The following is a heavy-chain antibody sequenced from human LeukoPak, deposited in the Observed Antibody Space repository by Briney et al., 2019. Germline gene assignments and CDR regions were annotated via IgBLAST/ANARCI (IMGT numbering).Heavy chain of an antibody. D-gene: IGHD4-17*01. CDR1: GFTFSSYW. V-gene: IGHV3-7*01. Sequence: GGSLRLSCAASGFTFSSYWMSWVRQAPGKGLEWGANIKQDGSEKYYVDSVKGRFTISRDNAKNSLYLQMNSLRAEDTAVYYCARNGDYGDYVRPYWGQGTLVTVSS. J-gene: IGHJ4*02. CDR3: ARNGDYGDYVRPY. CDR2: IKQDGSEK.